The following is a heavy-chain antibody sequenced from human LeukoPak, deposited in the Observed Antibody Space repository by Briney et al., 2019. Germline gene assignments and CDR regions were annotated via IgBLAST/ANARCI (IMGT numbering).Heavy chain of an antibody. J-gene: IGHJ4*02. V-gene: IGHV3-23*01. CDR2: ISGSGDTT. CDR3: ARVGVMDFDY. D-gene: IGHD3-16*01. CDR1: GFTFSSYA. Sequence: GGSLRLSCAASGFTFSSYAMSWVRQAPGKGLEWVSVISGSGDTTYYADSVKGRFTISRDNSKNQLYLQMNSLRAEDTAVYYCARVGVMDFDYWGQGTLVIVSS.